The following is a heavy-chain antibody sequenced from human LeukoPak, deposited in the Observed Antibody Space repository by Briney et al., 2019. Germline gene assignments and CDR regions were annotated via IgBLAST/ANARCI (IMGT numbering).Heavy chain of an antibody. CDR2: IKQDGSEK. Sequence: GGSLRLSCAAYGFTFSSYWMSWVRQALGKGLEWVANIKQDGSEKYYVDSVKGRFTISRDNAKNSLYLQMNSLRAEDTAVYYCARGGDIVVVDNWFDPWGQGTLVTVSS. CDR3: ARGGDIVVVDNWFDP. CDR1: GFTFSSYW. D-gene: IGHD2-2*01. V-gene: IGHV3-7*01. J-gene: IGHJ5*02.